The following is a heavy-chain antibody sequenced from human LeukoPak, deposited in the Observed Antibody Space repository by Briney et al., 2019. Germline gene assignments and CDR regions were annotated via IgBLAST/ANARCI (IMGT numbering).Heavy chain of an antibody. J-gene: IGHJ4*02. Sequence: GGSLRLSCAASGFTFSSYGMHWVRQAPGKGLEWVAVIWYDGSNKYYADSVKGRFTISGDNSKNTLYLQMNSLRAEDTAVYYCARDGIVVVPAAQPFDYWGQGTLVTVSS. CDR3: ARDGIVVVPAAQPFDY. CDR1: GFTFSSYG. V-gene: IGHV3-33*01. CDR2: IWYDGSNK. D-gene: IGHD2-2*01.